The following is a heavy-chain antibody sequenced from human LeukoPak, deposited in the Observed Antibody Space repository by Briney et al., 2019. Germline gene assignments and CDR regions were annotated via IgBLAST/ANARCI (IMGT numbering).Heavy chain of an antibody. CDR2: ISYDGSNK. D-gene: IGHD5-24*01. CDR1: GFTFSSYA. V-gene: IGHV3-30-3*01. J-gene: IGHJ5*02. CDR3: ARSLSGRWLQYTRWFDP. Sequence: GGSLRLSCAASGFTFSSYAMHWVRQAPGKGLEWVAVISYDGSNKYYADSVKGRFTISRDNSKNTLYLQMNSLRAEDTAVYYCARSLSGRWLQYTRWFDPWGQGTLVTVSS.